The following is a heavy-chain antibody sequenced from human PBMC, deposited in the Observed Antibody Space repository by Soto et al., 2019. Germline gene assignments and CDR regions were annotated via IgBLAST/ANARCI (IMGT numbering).Heavy chain of an antibody. CDR3: ARVWGLDYIDS. CDR2: IYHRGST. D-gene: IGHD7-27*01. V-gene: IGHV4-59*01. J-gene: IGHJ4*02. Sequence: SETLSLTCTVSGASISSSYRSCIRRPPGKGLEGIGCIYHRGSTKYNPSLKIRVTISVDTSKNQFSVKLSSVTAADTAVYYCARVWGLDYIDSWGQGTRVTVSS. CDR1: GASISSSY.